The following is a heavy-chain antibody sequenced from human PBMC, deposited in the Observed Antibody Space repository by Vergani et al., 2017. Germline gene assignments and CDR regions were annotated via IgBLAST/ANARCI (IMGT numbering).Heavy chain of an antibody. Sequence: EVQLVETGGGLIQPGGSLRLSCAASGFTVSSNYMSWVRQAPGKGLEWVSAISGSGGSTYYADSVKGRFTISRDNSKNTLYLQMNSLRAEDTAVYYCAKEVNYDSSGYCFQHWGQGTLVTVSS. CDR3: AKEVNYDSSGYCFQH. CDR2: ISGSGGST. V-gene: IGHV3-23*04. J-gene: IGHJ1*01. CDR1: GFTVSSNY. D-gene: IGHD3-22*01.